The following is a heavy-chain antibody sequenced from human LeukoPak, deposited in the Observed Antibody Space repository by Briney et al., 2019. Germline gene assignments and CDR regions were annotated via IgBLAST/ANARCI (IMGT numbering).Heavy chain of an antibody. D-gene: IGHD3-9*01. CDR2: INHSGST. Sequence: SETLSLTCAVYGGSFSGYYWSWIRQPPGKGLEWIGEINHSGSTNYNPSLESRVTISVDTSKNQFSLKLSSVTAADTAVYYCARIYGGYDILTGYYGGPFDYWGQGTLVTVSS. J-gene: IGHJ4*02. CDR1: GGSFSGYY. V-gene: IGHV4-34*01. CDR3: ARIYGGYDILTGYYGGPFDY.